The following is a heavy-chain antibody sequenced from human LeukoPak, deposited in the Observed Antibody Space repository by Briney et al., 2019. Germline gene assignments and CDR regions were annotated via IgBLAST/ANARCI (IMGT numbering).Heavy chain of an antibody. J-gene: IGHJ4*02. CDR3: PRDSPGDDYVWGSYRYYFDY. D-gene: IGHD3-16*01. Sequence: ASVKVSCKASGYTFTGYYMHWVRQAPGQGLEWMGRINPNSGGTNYAQKFQGRLTMTRHTSINTAYMALSRLRSDDTAVFFFPRDSPGDDYVWGSYRYYFDYWGQGTLVTVSS. CDR2: INPNSGGT. CDR1: GYTFTGYY. V-gene: IGHV1-2*06.